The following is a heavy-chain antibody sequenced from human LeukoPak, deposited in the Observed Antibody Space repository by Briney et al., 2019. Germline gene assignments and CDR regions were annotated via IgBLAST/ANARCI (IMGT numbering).Heavy chain of an antibody. CDR3: ARVLEVFSDAFDI. CDR1: GFSVSNIF. D-gene: IGHD3-3*01. Sequence: GGSLRLSCAASGFSVSNIFITWVRQAPGQGLEWVSVTYRGEDTHYKESVKGRFSIPSDSSKNTLYLQMNSPRAEDTAVYYCARVLEVFSDAFDIWGQGTVVIVPS. CDR2: TYRGEDT. J-gene: IGHJ3*02. V-gene: IGHV3-53*01.